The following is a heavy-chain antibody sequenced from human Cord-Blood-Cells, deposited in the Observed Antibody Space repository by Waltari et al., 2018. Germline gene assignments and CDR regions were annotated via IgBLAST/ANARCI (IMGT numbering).Heavy chain of an antibody. V-gene: IGHV1-24*01. J-gene: IGHJ3*02. CDR1: GYTLTELS. D-gene: IGHD2-2*01. CDR2: FDPEEGET. CDR3: ATYCSSTSCYDAFDI. Sequence: QVQLVQSGAEVKKPGASVKVSCKVSGYTLTELSMHWVRQDPGKGLEWMGGFDPEEGETTDEQTFLGRVTMTEDTSTDTAYMERSSLRSEDTAVYYCATYCSSTSCYDAFDIWGQGTMVTVSS.